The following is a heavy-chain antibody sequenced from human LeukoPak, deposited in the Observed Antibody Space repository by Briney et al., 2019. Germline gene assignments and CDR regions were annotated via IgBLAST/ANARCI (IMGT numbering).Heavy chain of an antibody. Sequence: SETLSLTCTVSGGSIRSGSYHWSWIRQSAGKGLEWIGRIYTNGGTNYNPSLKSRVTISVDTSKNQFSLKLNSVTAADTAVYYCARRGPAVPDYFDYWGQGTLVTVSS. CDR1: GGSIRSGSYH. J-gene: IGHJ4*02. CDR3: ARRGPAVPDYFDY. CDR2: IYTNGGT. V-gene: IGHV4-61*02. D-gene: IGHD2-2*01.